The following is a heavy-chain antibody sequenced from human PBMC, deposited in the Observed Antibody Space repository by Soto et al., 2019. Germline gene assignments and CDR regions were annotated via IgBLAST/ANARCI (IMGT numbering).Heavy chain of an antibody. D-gene: IGHD2-2*01. CDR3: ARIYCTTTTCDSWFDP. J-gene: IGHJ5*02. CDR1: GYTFPTFW. Sequence: GESLKISGTGFGYTFPTFWISWVRQMPGKGPEWMGRIDPGDTYATYSPAFQGHVTISADKATSTAYLQWSSLKASDTAMYFCARIYCTTTTCDSWFDPWGQGTLVTVSS. CDR2: IDPGDTYA. V-gene: IGHV5-10-1*01.